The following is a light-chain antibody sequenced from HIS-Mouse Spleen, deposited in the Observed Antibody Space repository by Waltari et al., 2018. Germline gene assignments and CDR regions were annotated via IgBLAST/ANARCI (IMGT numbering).Light chain of an antibody. J-gene: IGLJ1*01. V-gene: IGLV2-8*01. CDR1: SSDVGGYNY. Sequence: QSALTQPPSASGSPGQSVTISCTGTSSDVGGYNYVSWYQQHPGKAPKLMLYEVSKRPSGVPDRFSGSNSGTTASLTVSGLQAEDEAYYYCSSYAGSNNYVFGTGTKVTVL. CDR3: SSYAGSNNYV. CDR2: EVS.